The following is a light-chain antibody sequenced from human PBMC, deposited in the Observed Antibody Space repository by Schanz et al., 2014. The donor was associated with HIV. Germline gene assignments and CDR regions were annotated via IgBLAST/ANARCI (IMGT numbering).Light chain of an antibody. J-gene: IGLJ2*01. CDR1: SSNIGAGYD. V-gene: IGLV1-40*01. Sequence: QSVLTQPPSVSGAPGQRVTISCTGSSSNIGAGYDVHWYQQHPGTAPKLLIYGNSNRPSGVPDRFSGSKSGTSASLAITGLQAEDEADYYCSSSAGNHRLLFGGGTKLTVL. CDR3: SSSAGNHRLL. CDR2: GNS.